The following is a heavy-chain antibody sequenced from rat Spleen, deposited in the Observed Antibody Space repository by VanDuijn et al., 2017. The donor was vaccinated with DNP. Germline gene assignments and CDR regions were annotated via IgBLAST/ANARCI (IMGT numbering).Heavy chain of an antibody. CDR1: GFTVSAFP. CDR3: TRDLATVVPY. Sequence: EVRLVESGGGLVQPGRSMKVSCAASGFTVSAFPMAWVRQTPTKGLDWVASISATGGSTYYRDSVKGRFTISRDNAKSTLYLQMNSLRSEDTATYYCTRDLATVVPYWGQGVMVTVSS. CDR2: ISATGGST. V-gene: IGHV5-46*01. J-gene: IGHJ2*01. D-gene: IGHD1-1*01.